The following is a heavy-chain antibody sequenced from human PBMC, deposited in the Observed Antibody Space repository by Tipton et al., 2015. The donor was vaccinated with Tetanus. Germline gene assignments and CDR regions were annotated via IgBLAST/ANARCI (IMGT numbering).Heavy chain of an antibody. Sequence: LRLSCNVSGGSINTGDYYWSWIRQSPGKGLEWIGHVYYSGRTYYNPPLKSRVTISADMSKNEFSLTLSSVTAADTAVYYCARGTWLYTSTYHRHWLDPWGQGTLVTVSS. V-gene: IGHV4-30-4*01. CDR3: ARGTWLYTSTYHRHWLDP. CDR2: VYYSGRT. D-gene: IGHD6-13*01. CDR1: GGSINTGDYY. J-gene: IGHJ5*02.